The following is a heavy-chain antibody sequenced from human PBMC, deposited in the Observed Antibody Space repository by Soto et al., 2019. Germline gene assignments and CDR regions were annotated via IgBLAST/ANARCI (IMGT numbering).Heavy chain of an antibody. D-gene: IGHD3-9*01. CDR1: GFTFSNAW. Sequence: GGSLRLSCAASGFTFSNAWMSWVRQAPGKGLEWVGRIKSKTDGGTTDYAAPVKGRFTISRDDSKNTLYLQMNSLKTEDTAVYYCTTDRFQSDILTGYYRDYWGQGTLVTVSS. J-gene: IGHJ4*02. CDR3: TTDRFQSDILTGYYRDY. CDR2: IKSKTDGGTT. V-gene: IGHV3-15*01.